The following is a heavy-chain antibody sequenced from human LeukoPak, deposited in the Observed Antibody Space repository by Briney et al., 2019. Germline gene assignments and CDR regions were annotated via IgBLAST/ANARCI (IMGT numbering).Heavy chain of an antibody. J-gene: IGHJ5*02. CDR2: IYTSGST. Sequence: PSETLSLTCTVSGGSISSGSYYWSWIRQPAGKGLEWIGRIYTSGSTNYNPSLKSRVTISVDTSKNLFSLKLSSVTAADTAVYYCARDQVQLVLDNWFDPWGQGTLVTVSS. V-gene: IGHV4-61*02. D-gene: IGHD6-13*01. CDR1: GGSISSGSYY. CDR3: ARDQVQLVLDNWFDP.